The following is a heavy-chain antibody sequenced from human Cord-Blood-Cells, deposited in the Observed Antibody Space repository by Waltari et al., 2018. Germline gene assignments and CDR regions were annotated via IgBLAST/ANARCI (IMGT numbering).Heavy chain of an antibody. CDR2: IIPICGTA. J-gene: IGHJ6*02. CDR1: GGTFSSYA. V-gene: IGHV1-69*01. Sequence: QVQLVQSGAEVKKPGSSVKVSCKASGGTFSSYAISCVRQAPGQGLEWMGGIIPICGTANYAQKFQGRVTITADESTSTAYMELSSLRSEDTAVYYCARSRGITRPSITFYYYYGMDVWGQGSTFFVSS. D-gene: IGHD3-3*01. CDR3: ARSRGITRPSITFYYYYGMDV.